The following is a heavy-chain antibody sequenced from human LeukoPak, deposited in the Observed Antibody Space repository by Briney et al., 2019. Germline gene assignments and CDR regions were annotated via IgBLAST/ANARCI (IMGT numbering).Heavy chain of an antibody. V-gene: IGHV1-18*01. CDR3: ARVNMVRGVTLLDY. D-gene: IGHD3-10*01. Sequence: VASVKVSCKASGYTFTSYGISWVRQAPGQGLEWMGWISAYNGNTNYAQKLQGRVTMTTDTSTSTAYMELRSLRSDDTAVYYCARVNMVRGVTLLDYWGQGTLVTVSS. CDR2: ISAYNGNT. CDR1: GYTFTSYG. J-gene: IGHJ4*02.